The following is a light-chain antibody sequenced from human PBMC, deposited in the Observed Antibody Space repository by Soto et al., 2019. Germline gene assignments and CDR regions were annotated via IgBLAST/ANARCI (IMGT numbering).Light chain of an antibody. Sequence: EIVLTQSPGTLSLSPGERATLSCRASQSVSSNSLAWYQQRPGQAPRLLIYGASSRATGIPDRFSGSGSGTDFPLTISRLEPEDVAVYYCQQYGSSPRTFGQGTKVEIK. V-gene: IGKV3-20*01. J-gene: IGKJ1*01. CDR2: GAS. CDR1: QSVSSNS. CDR3: QQYGSSPRT.